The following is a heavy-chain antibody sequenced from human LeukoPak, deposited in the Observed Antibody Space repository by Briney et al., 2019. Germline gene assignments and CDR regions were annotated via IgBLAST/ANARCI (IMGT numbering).Heavy chain of an antibody. CDR1: GFTFSSYS. D-gene: IGHD4-17*01. V-gene: IGHV3-21*01. Sequence: GSLRLSCAAFGFTFSSYSMNWIRQAPGKGLEWVSSISSSTSYIYYADSVKGRFTISKDNAKNSLYLQMNSLRAEDTAVYYCARAGGSTVSHSDYWGQGTLVTVSS. J-gene: IGHJ4*02. CDR2: ISSSTSYI. CDR3: ARAGGSTVSHSDY.